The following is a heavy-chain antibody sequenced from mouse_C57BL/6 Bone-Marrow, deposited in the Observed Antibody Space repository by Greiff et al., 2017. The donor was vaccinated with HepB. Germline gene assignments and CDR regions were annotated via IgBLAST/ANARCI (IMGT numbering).Heavy chain of an antibody. CDR2: SRNKANDYTT. CDR3: ARDPNYYGSSYWYFDV. D-gene: IGHD1-1*01. V-gene: IGHV7-1*01. J-gene: IGHJ1*03. CDR1: GFTFSDFY. Sequence: EVKLMESGGGLVQSGRSLRLSCATSGFTFSDFYMEWVRQAPGKGLEWIAASRNKANDYTTEYSASVKGRFIVSRDTSQSILYLQMNALRAEDTAIYYCARDPNYYGSSYWYFDVWGTGTTVTVSS.